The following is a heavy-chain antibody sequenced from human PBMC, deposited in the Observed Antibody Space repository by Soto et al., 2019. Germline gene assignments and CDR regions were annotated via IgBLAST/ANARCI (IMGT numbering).Heavy chain of an antibody. Sequence: GGSLRLSCAASGFIFSSYGIHWVRQAPAKGLEWVALISYDGSEEYYGDSVKGRFTISRDNSKNTLYLQMSSLRVEDTAVYYCAKDKRYYGSGDYFTYNAMEVWGQGTTVTVSS. J-gene: IGHJ6*02. V-gene: IGHV3-30*18. CDR1: GFIFSSYG. CDR3: AKDKRYYGSGDYFTYNAMEV. CDR2: ISYDGSEE. D-gene: IGHD3-10*01.